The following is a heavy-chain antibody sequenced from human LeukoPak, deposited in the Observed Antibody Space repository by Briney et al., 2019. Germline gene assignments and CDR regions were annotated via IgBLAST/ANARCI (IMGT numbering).Heavy chain of an antibody. CDR3: ARAERLRHLIDY. D-gene: IGHD5-12*01. CDR2: ISSSSSYI. CDR1: GFTFSSYS. J-gene: IGHJ4*02. Sequence: GGSLRLSCAASGFTFSSYSMNWVRQALGKGLEWVSSISSSSSYIYYADSVKGRFTISRDNAKNSLYLQMNSLRAEDTAVYYCARAERLRHLIDYWGQGTLVTVS. V-gene: IGHV3-21*01.